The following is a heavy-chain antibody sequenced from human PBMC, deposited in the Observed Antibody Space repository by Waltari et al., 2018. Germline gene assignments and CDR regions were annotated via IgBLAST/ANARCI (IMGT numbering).Heavy chain of an antibody. CDR3: SVSLNS. CDR1: RCTFGNFW. CDR2: IKEDGSER. J-gene: IGHJ4*02. V-gene: IGHV3-7*01. Sequence: EVQLVESGGGLVQPGGSLRLSCAASRCTFGNFWMAWVRQAPGKGLEWVANIKEDGSERHYIDSVKGRFTISRDNAKNLLYLEMNSLRAGDTAVYYCSVSLNSWGQGTLVTVSS.